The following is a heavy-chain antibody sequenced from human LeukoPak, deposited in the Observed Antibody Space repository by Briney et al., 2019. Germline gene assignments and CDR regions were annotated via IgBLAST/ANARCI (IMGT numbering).Heavy chain of an antibody. CDR1: GYTFTSYG. J-gene: IGHJ4*02. CDR2: ISAYNGNT. Sequence: GASVKVSCKASGYTFTSYGISWVRQAPGQGLEWMGWISAYNGNTNYAQKLQGRVTMTTDTSTSTAYMDLRSLRCDDTAVYYCARDTYYYDSSGYSRFDYWGQGTLVTVSS. CDR3: ARDTYYYDSSGYSRFDY. V-gene: IGHV1-18*01. D-gene: IGHD3-22*01.